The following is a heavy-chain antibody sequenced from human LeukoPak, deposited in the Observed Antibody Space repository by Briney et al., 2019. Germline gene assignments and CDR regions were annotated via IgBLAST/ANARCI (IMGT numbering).Heavy chain of an antibody. J-gene: IGHJ4*02. Sequence: EGSLRLSCAASGFTFSSYGMHWVRQAPGKGLEWVAFIRYDGSNKYYADSVKGRFTISRDNSKNTLYLQMNSLRAEDTAVYYCAKDRKRYYYGSGSYTDYWGQGTLVTVSS. CDR1: GFTFSSYG. CDR3: AKDRKRYYYGSGSYTDY. D-gene: IGHD3-10*01. CDR2: IRYDGSNK. V-gene: IGHV3-30*02.